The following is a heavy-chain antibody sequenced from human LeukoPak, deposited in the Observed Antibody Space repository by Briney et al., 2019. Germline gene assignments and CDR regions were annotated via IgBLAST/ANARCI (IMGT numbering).Heavy chain of an antibody. Sequence: ASVKVSCTASGYTFTSYGISWVRQAPGQGLEWMGWISAYNGNTNYAQKLQGRVTMTTDTSTSTAYMELRSLRSDDTAVYYCARDPVLYYDILTGYYKGADYWGQGTLVTVSS. J-gene: IGHJ4*02. D-gene: IGHD3-9*01. CDR3: ARDPVLYYDILTGYYKGADY. V-gene: IGHV1-18*01. CDR1: GYTFTSYG. CDR2: ISAYNGNT.